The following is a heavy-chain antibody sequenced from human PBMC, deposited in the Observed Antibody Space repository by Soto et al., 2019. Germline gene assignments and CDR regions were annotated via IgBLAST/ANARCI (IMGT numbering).Heavy chain of an antibody. Sequence: PGGSLRLSCAASGFTFSDYYMSWIRQAPGKGLEWVSYISSSGSTIYYADSVKGRFTISRDNAKNSLYLQMNSLRAEDTAVYYCARDLGYGDYYYYYMDVWGKGTTVTVSS. CDR3: ARDLGYGDYYYYYMDV. CDR1: GFTFSDYY. CDR2: ISSSGSTI. D-gene: IGHD3-16*01. V-gene: IGHV3-11*01. J-gene: IGHJ6*03.